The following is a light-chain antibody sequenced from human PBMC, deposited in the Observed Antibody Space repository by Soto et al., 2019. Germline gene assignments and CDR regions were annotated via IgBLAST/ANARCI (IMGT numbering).Light chain of an antibody. CDR3: QQHRSSTMT. CDR1: QSVFTY. CDR2: DAS. V-gene: IGKV3D-20*01. Sequence: EIVLTQSPATLSLSPGARATLSCGASQSVFTYLAWYQQTPGLAPRLLIYDASNRATDIPDKLIGSGSGTDFTLTIIRLEPEEFAVYYCQQHRSSTMTFGQGTKVEIK. J-gene: IGKJ1*01.